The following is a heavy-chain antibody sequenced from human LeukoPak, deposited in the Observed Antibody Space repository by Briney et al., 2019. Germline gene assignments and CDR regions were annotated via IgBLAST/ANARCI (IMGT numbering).Heavy chain of an antibody. V-gene: IGHV3-21*01. Sequence: GGSLRLSCAASGFTFSSYSMNWVRQAPGKGLEWVSSISSSSSYIYYADSVKGRFTISRDNAKNSLYLQMSSLRAEDTAVYYCARGPRTNFDYWGQGTLVTVSS. CDR3: ARGPRTNFDY. CDR2: ISSSSSYI. J-gene: IGHJ4*02. CDR1: GFTFSSYS. D-gene: IGHD1-14*01.